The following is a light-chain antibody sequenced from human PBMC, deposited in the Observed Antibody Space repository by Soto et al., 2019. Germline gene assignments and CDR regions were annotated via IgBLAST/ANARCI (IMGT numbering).Light chain of an antibody. Sequence: EIVLTQSPATLSLSPGERATLSCRASQSVSSYLAWYQQKPGQAPRLLIYDASNRATGIPARFSASGSGTDFLLTISSLEPEVSAVYCCQQRGNWITFGPGTRLEIK. CDR1: QSVSSY. V-gene: IGKV3-11*01. CDR2: DAS. J-gene: IGKJ5*01. CDR3: QQRGNWIT.